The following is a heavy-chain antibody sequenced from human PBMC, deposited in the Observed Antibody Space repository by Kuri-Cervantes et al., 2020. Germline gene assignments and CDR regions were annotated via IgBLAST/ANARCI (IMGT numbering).Heavy chain of an antibody. J-gene: IGHJ4*02. CDR3: ARGGDYGSGSYYNSAYDY. CDR1: GGSISNLY. D-gene: IGHD3-10*01. V-gene: IGHV4-59*11. CDR2: VYHNGNT. Sequence: GSLRLSCTVSGGSISNLYWSWVRQAPGKGLEWIGNVYHNGNTKYNPSLKSRVTISVDTSKNQFSLKLSSVTAADTAVYYCARGGDYGSGSYYNSAYDYWGQGTLVTVSS.